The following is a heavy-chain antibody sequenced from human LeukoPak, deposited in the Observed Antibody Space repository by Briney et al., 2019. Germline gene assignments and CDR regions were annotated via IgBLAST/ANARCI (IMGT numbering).Heavy chain of an antibody. CDR2: IIPILGIA. J-gene: IGHJ3*02. CDR1: GYTFTSYG. D-gene: IGHD5-24*01. CDR3: AKRGDAVAFDI. Sequence: ASVKVSCKASGYTFTSYGISWVRQAPGQGLEWMGRIIPILGIANYAQKFQGRVTITADKSTSTAYMELSSLRSEDTAVYYCAKRGDAVAFDIWGQGTMVTVSS. V-gene: IGHV1-69*04.